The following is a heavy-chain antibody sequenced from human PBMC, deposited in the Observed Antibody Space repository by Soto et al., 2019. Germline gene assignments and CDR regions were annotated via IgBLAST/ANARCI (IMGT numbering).Heavy chain of an antibody. CDR3: ARIQYYYDSSGYYYFDY. CDR1: GFSLSNARMG. Sequence: VSGPTLVNPTETLTLTCTVSGFSLSNARMGVSWIRQPPGKALEWLAHIFSNDEKSYSTSLKSRLTISKDTSKSQVVLTMTNMDPVDTATYYCARIQYYYDSSGYYYFDYWGQGTLVTVSS. V-gene: IGHV2-26*01. CDR2: IFSNDEK. J-gene: IGHJ4*02. D-gene: IGHD3-22*01.